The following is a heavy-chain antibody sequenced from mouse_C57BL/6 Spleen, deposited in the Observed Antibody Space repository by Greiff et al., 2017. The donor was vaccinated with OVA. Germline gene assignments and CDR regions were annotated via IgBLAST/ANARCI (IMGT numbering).Heavy chain of an antibody. J-gene: IGHJ2*01. CDR3: ARGSSGYVYYFDY. V-gene: IGHV1-26*01. D-gene: IGHD3-2*02. CDR1: GYTFTDYY. CDR2: INPNNGGT. Sequence: VQLQQSGPELVKPGASVKISCKASGYTFTDYYMNWVKQSHGKSLEWIGDINPNNGGTSYNQKFKGKATLTVDKSSSTAYMELRSLTSEDSAVYYCARGSSGYVYYFDYWGQGTTLTVSS.